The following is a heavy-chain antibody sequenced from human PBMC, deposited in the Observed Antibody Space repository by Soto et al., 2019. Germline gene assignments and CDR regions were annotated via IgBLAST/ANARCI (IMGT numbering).Heavy chain of an antibody. V-gene: IGHV1-3*01. J-gene: IGHJ4*02. Sequence: ASVKVSCKASGYTFNSYALHWVRQAPGQRLEWMGWINAGNGNTKYSQKFQGRVTITRDTSASTAYIELSSLRSEDTAVYYCARVYSYYYDSSVYPTLGYWGQGTLVTLSS. CDR2: INAGNGNT. CDR1: GYTFNSYA. D-gene: IGHD3-22*01. CDR3: ARVYSYYYDSSVYPTLGY.